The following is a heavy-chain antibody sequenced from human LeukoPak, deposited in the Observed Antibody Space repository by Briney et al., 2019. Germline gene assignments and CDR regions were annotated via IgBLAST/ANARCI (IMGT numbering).Heavy chain of an antibody. CDR3: ARGGGYDFYYYYMDV. D-gene: IGHD5-12*01. CDR2: IYYSGST. Sequence: SETLSLTCTVSGDSIISYYWSWIRQPPGKGLEWIGYIYYSGSTNYNPSLKSRVTISVDTSKNQFSLKLSSVTAADTAVYYCARGGGYDFYYYYMDVWGKGTTVTISS. J-gene: IGHJ6*03. V-gene: IGHV4-59*01. CDR1: GDSIISYY.